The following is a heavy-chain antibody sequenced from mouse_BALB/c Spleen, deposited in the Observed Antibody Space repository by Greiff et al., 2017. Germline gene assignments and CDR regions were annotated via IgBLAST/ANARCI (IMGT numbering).Heavy chain of an antibody. CDR3: ARGGTSDYFDY. CDR1: GYTFTDYN. J-gene: IGHJ3*01. Sequence: VQLQQSGPELVKPGASVKISCKASGYTFTDYNMHWVKQSHGKSLEWIGYIYPYNGGTGYNQKFKSKATLTVDNSSSTAYMELRSLTSEDSAVYYCARGGTSDYFDYWGQGTLVTVSA. CDR2: IYPYNGGT. V-gene: IGHV1S29*02. D-gene: IGHD2-4*01.